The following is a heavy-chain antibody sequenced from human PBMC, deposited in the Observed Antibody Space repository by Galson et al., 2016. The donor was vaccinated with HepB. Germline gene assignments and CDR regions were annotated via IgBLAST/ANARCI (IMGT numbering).Heavy chain of an antibody. D-gene: IGHD2-2*01. CDR3: ARRPPQSTSPDLGFDV. CDR1: GDSISRSNNYH. J-gene: IGHJ3*01. Sequence: SETLSLTCSVSGDSISRSNNYHGGWIRQSPGKGLEWIGTISYSGDTYYNWSLRGRVTLYVDTFRNQFSLRLSSVTAADTAIYFCARRPPQSTSPDLGFDVWGQGTMVTVSS. V-gene: IGHV4-39*01. CDR2: ISYSGDT.